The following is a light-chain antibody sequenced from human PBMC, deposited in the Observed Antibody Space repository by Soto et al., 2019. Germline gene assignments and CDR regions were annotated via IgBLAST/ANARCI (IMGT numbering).Light chain of an antibody. CDR2: DAS. CDR3: QQYDSYST. Sequence: DIQMTQSPSTLSASVGDSVTITCRASQSINSLVAWYQQHPGKAPKLLIYDASSLQNGVPSRFSGGRSGTGFTLTITSLQPDDFATYYCQQYDSYSTFGQGTKLEI. CDR1: QSINSL. J-gene: IGKJ2*01. V-gene: IGKV1-5*01.